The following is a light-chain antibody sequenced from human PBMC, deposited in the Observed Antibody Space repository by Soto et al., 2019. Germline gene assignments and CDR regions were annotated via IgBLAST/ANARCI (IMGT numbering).Light chain of an antibody. CDR1: ESVTNY. Sequence: GWTKEKATLSLSPGERGSLSCRSGESVTNYLAWYQQKPGQAPRLLVYDVSNRATGIPARFSGGGSGTDFTLTISNLEPEDFAVYYCQQRRDWPCTFGHGALLET. CDR2: DVS. V-gene: IGKV3-11*01. CDR3: QQRRDWPCT. J-gene: IGKJ2*02.